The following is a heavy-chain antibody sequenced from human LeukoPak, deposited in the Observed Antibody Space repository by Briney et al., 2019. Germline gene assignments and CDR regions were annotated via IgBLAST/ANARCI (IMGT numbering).Heavy chain of an antibody. J-gene: IGHJ6*03. CDR2: IYTSGST. CDR1: GGSISSGSYC. V-gene: IGHV4-61*02. Sequence: PSETLSLTCSVSGGSISSGSYCWSWIRQPAGKGLEWIGRIYTSGSTNYNPSLKSRVTISVDTSKNQFSLKLSSVTATDTAVYYCARDLAGGGSRRYYYYMDVWGKGTTVTVSS. D-gene: IGHD1-26*01. CDR3: ARDLAGGGSRRYYYYMDV.